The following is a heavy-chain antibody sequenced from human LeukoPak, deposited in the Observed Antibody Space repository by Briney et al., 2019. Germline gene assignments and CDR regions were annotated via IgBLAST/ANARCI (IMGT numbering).Heavy chain of an antibody. D-gene: IGHD3-10*01. CDR3: ARGAVRGVNYYYYMDV. V-gene: IGHV1-46*01. Sequence: ASVKVSCKASGYTFTGYYMHWVRQAPGQGLEWMGIINPSGGSTSYAQKFQGRVTMTRDMSTSTVYMELSSLRSEDTAVYYCARGAVRGVNYYYYMDVWGKGTTVTVSS. J-gene: IGHJ6*03. CDR2: INPSGGST. CDR1: GYTFTGYY.